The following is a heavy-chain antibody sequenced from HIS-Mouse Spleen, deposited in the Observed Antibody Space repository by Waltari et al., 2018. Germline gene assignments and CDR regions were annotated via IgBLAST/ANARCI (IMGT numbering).Heavy chain of an antibody. CDR2: RNPNSGNT. J-gene: IGHJ4*02. V-gene: IGHV1-8*01. D-gene: IGHD4-4*01. CDR3: ARGHDYSNYFDY. Sequence: QVQLVQSGAEVKKPGASVKVSCKASGYTFTSYDINWVRQATGQGLEWMGWRNPNSGNTGYAQKVQARVNMTRNTSISTAYMELSSLRSEDTAVYYCARGHDYSNYFDYWGQGTLVTVSS. CDR1: GYTFTSYD.